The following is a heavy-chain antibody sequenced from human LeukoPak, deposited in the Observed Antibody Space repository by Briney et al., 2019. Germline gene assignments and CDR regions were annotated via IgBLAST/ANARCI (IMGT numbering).Heavy chain of an antibody. CDR1: GYTFTGYY. CDR2: INPNSGGT. V-gene: IGHV1-2*02. Sequence: ASVKVSCKASGYTFTGYYMHWVRQAPGQGLEWMGWINPNSGGTKYAQKFQGRVSMSRDTSISTAYLELSRLRSDDTAVYYCARDLTIVGGVSDPRIRGHWGQGTLVTVSS. J-gene: IGHJ4*02. D-gene: IGHD3-3*01. CDR3: ARDLTIVGGVSDPRIRGH.